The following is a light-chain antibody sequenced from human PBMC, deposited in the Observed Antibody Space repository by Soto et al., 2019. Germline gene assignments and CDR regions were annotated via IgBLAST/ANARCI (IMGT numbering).Light chain of an antibody. Sequence: DIQMTQSPSSLSASVGDRVTITCRASQDIRNDLGWYQQKPGKAPKRLIYEASSLQSGVPSRFSGSGSGTDFTFTISSLQPEDIATYYCQQYDNLPPLTFGGGTKVDIK. V-gene: IGKV1-17*01. CDR2: EAS. CDR1: QDIRND. CDR3: QQYDNLPPLT. J-gene: IGKJ4*01.